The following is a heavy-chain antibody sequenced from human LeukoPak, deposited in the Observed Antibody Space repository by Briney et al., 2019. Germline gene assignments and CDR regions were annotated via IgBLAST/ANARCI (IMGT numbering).Heavy chain of an antibody. CDR2: IYYSGST. V-gene: IGHV4-39*07. CDR1: GGSISSSSYY. Sequence: SETLSLTCTVSGGSISSSSYYWGWIRQPPGKGLEWIGNIYYSGSTYYNPSLKSRVTISVDTSKNQFSLKLSSVTAADTAVYYCARHAPWFDPWGQGTLVTVSS. CDR3: ARHAPWFDP. J-gene: IGHJ5*02.